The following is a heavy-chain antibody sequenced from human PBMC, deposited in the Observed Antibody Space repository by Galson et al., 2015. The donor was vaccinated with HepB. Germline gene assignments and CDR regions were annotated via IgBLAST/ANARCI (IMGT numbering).Heavy chain of an antibody. CDR1: GFTFHDYA. D-gene: IGHD6-13*01. CDR3: AFTRTYSSSWNTLSPFDI. CDR2: ISWNSGNI. V-gene: IGHV3-9*01. Sequence: SLRLSCAAAGFTFHDYAMHWVRQAPGKGLEWVSGISWNSGNIAYADSVKGRFTISRDNAKNSLYLQMNSLRAEDTALYYCAFTRTYSSSWNTLSPFDIWGQGTMVTVSS. J-gene: IGHJ3*02.